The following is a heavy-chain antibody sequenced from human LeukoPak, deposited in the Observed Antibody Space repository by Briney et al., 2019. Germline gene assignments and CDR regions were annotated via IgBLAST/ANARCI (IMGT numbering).Heavy chain of an antibody. CDR2: IKNDGSNK. CDR3: AKRGGSYFDY. CDR1: GFTFSSCG. J-gene: IGHJ4*02. V-gene: IGHV3-30*18. Sequence: GRSLRLSCAASGFTFSSCGMHWVRPAPGKGLEWLAVIKNDGSNKYYADSVKGRFTISRDNPKNTLYLEMNSLRAEDTAVYYCAKRGGSYFDYWGQGTLVTVSS. D-gene: IGHD1-26*01.